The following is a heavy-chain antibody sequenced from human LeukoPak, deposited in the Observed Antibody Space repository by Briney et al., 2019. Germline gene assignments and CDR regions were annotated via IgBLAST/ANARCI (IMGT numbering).Heavy chain of an antibody. CDR3: AHTRYYGSVLYG. V-gene: IGHV2-5*02. J-gene: IGHJ4*02. CDR1: GFSLTTSGVG. Sequence: SGPALVKPTQTLTLTCTFSGFSLTTSGVGVGWVRQPPGKALEWLTLIYWDDDKRYSPSLRSRLTITKDTSKNQVVLTMTNMDPVDTATYYCAHTRYYGSVLYGWGQGTLVTVSS. D-gene: IGHD3-10*01. CDR2: IYWDDDK.